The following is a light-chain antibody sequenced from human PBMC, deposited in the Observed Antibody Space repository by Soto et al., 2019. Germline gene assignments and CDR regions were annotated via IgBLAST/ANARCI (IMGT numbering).Light chain of an antibody. J-gene: IGKJ1*01. CDR3: QQSQNIQST. CDR1: QSISTY. V-gene: IGKV1-39*01. CDR2: AAS. Sequence: DIQMTQSPSSLSASVGDRVTITCRASQSISTYLNWYQQKSGKAPKLLIFAASTLESGVPSRFSGGGSATDFTLTINSLQTEDSVIYYCQQSQNIQSTFGQGTKADI.